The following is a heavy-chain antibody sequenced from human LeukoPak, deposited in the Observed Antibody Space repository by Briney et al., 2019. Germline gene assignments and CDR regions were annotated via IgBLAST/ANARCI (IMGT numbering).Heavy chain of an antibody. J-gene: IGHJ5*02. CDR3: AREGYSNFPFDP. CDR2: INAGNGNT. CDR1: GYTFTSYA. V-gene: IGHV1-3*01. D-gene: IGHD4-11*01. Sequence: ASVKVSCKASGYTFTSYAMHWVRQAPGQRLEWMGWINAGNGNTKYSQKFQGRVTITADESTSTAYMELSSLRSEDTAVYYCAREGYSNFPFDPWGQGTLVTVSS.